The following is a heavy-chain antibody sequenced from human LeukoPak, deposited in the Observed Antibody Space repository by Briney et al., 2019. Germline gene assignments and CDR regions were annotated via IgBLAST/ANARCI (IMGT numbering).Heavy chain of an antibody. V-gene: IGHV4-39*01. CDR1: GGSISGNSYY. CDR3: ARHVDNDILTGYYIDY. CDR2: IYYSGST. D-gene: IGHD3-9*01. Sequence: PSETLSLTCTVSGGSISGNSYYWGWIRQPPGKGLEWIGRIYYSGSTYYNPSLKSRVTISVDTSKNQFSLKLGSVTAADTAVYYCARHVDNDILTGYYIDYWGQGTLVTVSS. J-gene: IGHJ4*02.